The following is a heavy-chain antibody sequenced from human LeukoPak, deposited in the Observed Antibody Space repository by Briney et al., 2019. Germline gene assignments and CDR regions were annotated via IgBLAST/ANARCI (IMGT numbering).Heavy chain of an antibody. J-gene: IGHJ4*02. CDR1: GGSISSYY. D-gene: IGHD5-18*01. Sequence: SETLSLTCTVSGGSISSYYWSWIRQPPGKGLEWIGYIYYSGSTNYNPSPKSRVTISVDTSKNQFSLKLSSVTAADTAVYYCASHRGGGYSYVYWGQGTLVTVSS. CDR2: IYYSGST. CDR3: ASHRGGGYSYVY. V-gene: IGHV4-59*12.